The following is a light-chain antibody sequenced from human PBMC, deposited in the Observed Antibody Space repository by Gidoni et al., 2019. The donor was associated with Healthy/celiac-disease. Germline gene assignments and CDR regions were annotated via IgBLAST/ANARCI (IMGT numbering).Light chain of an antibody. CDR2: AAS. J-gene: IGKJ4*01. V-gene: IGKV1-39*01. CDR3: QQSYSTLLT. Sequence: DIQMTQSPSSLSASVGDRVPITCRAIQSISSYLNWYQQNPGKAPKLLIYAASSLQSGVPSRFSGSGSGTDFTLTISSLQPEDFATYYCQQSYSTLLTFGGGTKVEIK. CDR1: QSISSY.